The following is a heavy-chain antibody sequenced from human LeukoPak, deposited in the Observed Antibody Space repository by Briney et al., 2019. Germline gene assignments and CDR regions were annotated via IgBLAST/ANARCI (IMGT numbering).Heavy chain of an antibody. CDR3: AREREFGSGSYYFDY. CDR1: GYTFTNYY. J-gene: IGHJ4*02. Sequence: ASVKVSCKASGYTFTNYYIHWMRQAPGQGLEWVGIINPSGGSPSYESEFQGRVTMTRDTSTSTVYMELSSLRSEDTAMYYCAREREFGSGSYYFDYWGQGTLVTVSS. CDR2: INPSGGSP. V-gene: IGHV1-46*01. D-gene: IGHD6-19*01.